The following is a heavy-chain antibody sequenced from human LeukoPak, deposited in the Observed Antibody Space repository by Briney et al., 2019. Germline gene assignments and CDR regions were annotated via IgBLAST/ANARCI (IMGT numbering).Heavy chain of an antibody. V-gene: IGHV5-51*01. CDR3: ARLGDYGDLFDY. CDR1: GYSFTSYW. D-gene: IGHD4-17*01. Sequence: GESLQISSKGSGYSFTSYWIGWGRPMPGKGLEWMGIIYSGDSDTRYSPSFQGQVTISADKSISTTYLQWSSLKASDTAMYYCARLGDYGDLFDYWGQGTLVTVSS. J-gene: IGHJ4*02. CDR2: IYSGDSDT.